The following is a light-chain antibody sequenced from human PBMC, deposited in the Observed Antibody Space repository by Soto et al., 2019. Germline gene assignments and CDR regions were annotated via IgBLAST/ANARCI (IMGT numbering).Light chain of an antibody. CDR2: GNS. CDR3: QSYDSSLSGSGV. CDR1: SSNIGAGYD. J-gene: IGLJ3*02. V-gene: IGLV1-40*01. Sequence: QALVTQPPSVSGAPGQRVTISCTGSSSNIGAGYDVHWYQQLPGTAPKLLIYGNSNRPSGVPDRFSGSKSGTSASLAITGLQAEDEADYYCQSYDSSLSGSGVFGGGTKLTVL.